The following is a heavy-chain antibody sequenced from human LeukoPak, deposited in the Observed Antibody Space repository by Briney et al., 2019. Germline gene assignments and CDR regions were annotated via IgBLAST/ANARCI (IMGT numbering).Heavy chain of an antibody. CDR2: INPNSGGT. J-gene: IGHJ4*02. V-gene: IGHV1-2*02. CDR3: AREAPSIAARRSEYYFDY. Sequence: ALVKVSCKASGYTFTGYYMHWVRQAPGQGLEWMGWINPNSGGTNYAQKFQGRVTMTRDTSISTAYMELSRLRSDDTAVYYCAREAPSIAARRSEYYFDYWGQGTLVTVSS. CDR1: GYTFTGYY. D-gene: IGHD6-6*01.